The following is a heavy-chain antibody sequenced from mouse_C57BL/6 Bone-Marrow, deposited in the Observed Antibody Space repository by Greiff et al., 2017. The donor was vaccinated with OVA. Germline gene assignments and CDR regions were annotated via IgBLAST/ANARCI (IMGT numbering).Heavy chain of an antibody. D-gene: IGHD1-1*01. J-gene: IGHJ3*01. CDR3: ATSGYGSNFAY. V-gene: IGHV1-42*01. CDR1: GYSFTGYY. CDR2: INPSTGGT. Sequence: EVHLVESGPELVKPGASVKISCKASGYSFTGYYMNWVKQSPEKSLEWIGEINPSTGGTTYNQKFKAKATLTVDKSSSTAYMQLKSLTSEDSAVYYCATSGYGSNFAYWGQGTLVTVSA.